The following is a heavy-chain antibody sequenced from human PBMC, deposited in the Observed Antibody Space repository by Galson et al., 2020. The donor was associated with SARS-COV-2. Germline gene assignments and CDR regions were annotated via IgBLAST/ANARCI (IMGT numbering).Heavy chain of an antibody. D-gene: IGHD3-22*01. V-gene: IGHV2-5*02. CDR3: AHAYYYDSSGYSGAFDI. J-gene: IGHJ3*02. Sequence: SGPTLVKPTQTLTLTCTFSGFSLSTIGVGVGWIRQPPGKALEWLALIYWDDDKRYSPSLRSRLSITKDTSKNQVVLTMTNMDPVDTVTYYCAHAYYYDSSGYSGAFDIWGQGTMVTVSS. CDR1: GFSLSTIGVG. CDR2: IYWDDDK.